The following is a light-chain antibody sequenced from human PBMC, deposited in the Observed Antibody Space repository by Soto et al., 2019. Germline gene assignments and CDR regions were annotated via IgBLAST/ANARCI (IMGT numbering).Light chain of an antibody. Sequence: DIQMTQSPSTLSASVGDRVTITCRASQGISSWLGWYQQKPGKAPKLLIFDASSLESGVPSRFSGSGSGTEFTLTISSLQPDDFATYYCQQYKIYSRTFGHGTKVDIK. CDR3: QQYKIYSRT. V-gene: IGKV1-5*01. CDR1: QGISSW. J-gene: IGKJ1*01. CDR2: DAS.